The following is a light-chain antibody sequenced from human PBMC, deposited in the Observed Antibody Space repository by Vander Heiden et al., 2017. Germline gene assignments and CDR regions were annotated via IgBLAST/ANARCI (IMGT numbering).Light chain of an antibody. CDR3: VQATQVPRT. V-gene: IGKV2-24*01. Sequence: ETHLPALVNVWRSASTPCWSSQSLIHSDGNTYLNWLQQKPGQPPRLLIYKNSNRFSGVPHVISGSGAGTEFTLNISRVGAEDVGIYYCVQATQVPRTFGQGTELEIK. CDR2: KNS. CDR1: QSLIHSDGNTY. J-gene: IGKJ2*01.